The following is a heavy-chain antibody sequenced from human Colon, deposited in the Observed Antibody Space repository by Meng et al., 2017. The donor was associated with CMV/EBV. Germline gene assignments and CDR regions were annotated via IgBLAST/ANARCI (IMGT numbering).Heavy chain of an antibody. Sequence: GSLRLSCTVSDDSIRSYYWTWVRQTPERGLQWIGYIYHSETYDSGSTNYNPSLKTRVTMSLDTAKSQVSLSLASATAADTAVYYCAKGKYGGGWFDFDSWGQGMLVTVSS. J-gene: IGHJ4*02. CDR2: IYHSETYDSGST. D-gene: IGHD2-15*01. CDR3: AKGKYGGGWFDFDS. V-gene: IGHV4-59*01. CDR1: DDSIRSYY.